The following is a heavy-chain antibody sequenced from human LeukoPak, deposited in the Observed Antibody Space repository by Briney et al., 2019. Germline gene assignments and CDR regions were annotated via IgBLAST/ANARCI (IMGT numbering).Heavy chain of an antibody. D-gene: IGHD2-15*01. CDR3: AKNRYCSGNTCFKDAFDI. J-gene: IGHJ3*02. CDR2: ITGSGSST. V-gene: IGHV3-23*01. Sequence: GGSLRPSCAASGFTFNNYGMNWVRQAPGKGLEWVSLITGSGSSTFYADSVKGRLTISRDNSKNTLYLEMNGLRAEDTAMYYCAKNRYCSGNTCFKDAFDIWGQGTMVTVSS. CDR1: GFTFNNYG.